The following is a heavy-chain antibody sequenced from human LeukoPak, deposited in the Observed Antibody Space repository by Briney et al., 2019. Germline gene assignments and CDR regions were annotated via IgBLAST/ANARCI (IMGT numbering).Heavy chain of an antibody. V-gene: IGHV3-74*01. J-gene: IGHJ3*02. CDR3: ARALAAPNAFDI. Sequence: GGSLRLSCAASGFTFSSYWMHWVRQAPGKGLVWVSRINTDGSSTSYADSVKGRFTISRDNAKNTLYLQMNSLRAEDTAVYYCARALAAPNAFDIWGQGTMVTVSS. CDR1: GFTFSSYW. CDR2: INTDGSST. D-gene: IGHD6-13*01.